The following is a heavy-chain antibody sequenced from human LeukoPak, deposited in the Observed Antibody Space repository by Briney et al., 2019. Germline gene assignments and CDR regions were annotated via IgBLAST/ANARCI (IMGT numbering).Heavy chain of an antibody. V-gene: IGHV3-23*01. D-gene: IGHD2-15*01. CDR1: GFTFSSYA. J-gene: IGHJ4*02. CDR3: ATDIVVVVAAVFDY. Sequence: GGSLRLSCAASGFTFSSYAMSWVRQAPGKGREWVSAISGSGGSTYYADSVKGRFTISRDNSKNTLYLQMNSLRAEDTAVYYCATDIVVVVAAVFDYWGQGTLVTVSS. CDR2: ISGSGGST.